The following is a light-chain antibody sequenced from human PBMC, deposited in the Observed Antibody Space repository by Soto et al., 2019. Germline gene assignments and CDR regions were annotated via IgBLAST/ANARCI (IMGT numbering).Light chain of an antibody. V-gene: IGKV3D-20*02. CDR3: QQYITSAST. CDR2: DTS. CDR1: QSVSSSY. Sequence: EIVLTHSPATLSLSPWERAALSCSASQSVSSSYLAWYQQKPGQAPRILIYDTSSRVIGIPDRFSGSGSGTDFTLTISRLEPEDFAVYYCQQYITSASTFGQGTRLEIK. J-gene: IGKJ5*01.